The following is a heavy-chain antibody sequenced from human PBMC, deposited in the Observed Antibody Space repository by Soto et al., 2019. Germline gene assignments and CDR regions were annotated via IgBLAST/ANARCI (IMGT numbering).Heavy chain of an antibody. V-gene: IGHV4-59*01. Sequence: QVQLQESGPGLVKPSETLSLTCTVSGGSISSNSWSWIRQPPGKGLGWIGYMSNRGTTYSSPSLRSRVTISAETSRNQFSLKLKSVTAADTAVYYCARIGSSGWHQVSYFDLWGQGSLVTVSS. CDR2: MSNRGTT. J-gene: IGHJ4*02. D-gene: IGHD6-19*01. CDR1: GGSISSNS. CDR3: ARIGSSGWHQVSYFDL.